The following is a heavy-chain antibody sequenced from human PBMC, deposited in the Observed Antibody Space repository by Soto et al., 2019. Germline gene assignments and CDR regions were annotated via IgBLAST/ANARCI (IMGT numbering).Heavy chain of an antibody. Sequence: PSETLALTWTISGGSIRSYYGILIRQPPGKGLEWIGYIYYSGSTNYNPSLKSRVTISVDTSKNQFSLKLSSVTAADTAVYYCARDTTVGFDYWGQGTLVTVSS. J-gene: IGHJ4*02. D-gene: IGHD4-17*01. CDR1: GGSIRSYY. CDR3: ARDTTVGFDY. V-gene: IGHV4-59*01. CDR2: IYYSGST.